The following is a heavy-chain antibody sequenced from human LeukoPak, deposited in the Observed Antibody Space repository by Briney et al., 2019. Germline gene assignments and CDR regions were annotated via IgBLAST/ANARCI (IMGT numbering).Heavy chain of an antibody. CDR3: ARDPLHDFWSGYYTDY. CDR2: IYTSGST. V-gene: IGHV4-61*02. J-gene: IGHJ4*02. CDR1: GGSISSSSYY. Sequence: SETLSLTCTVSGGSISSSSYYWGWIRQPAGKGLEWIGRIYTSGSTNYNPSLKSRVTMSVDTSKNQFSLKLSSVTAADTAVYYCARDPLHDFWSGYYTDYWGQGTLVTVSS. D-gene: IGHD3-3*01.